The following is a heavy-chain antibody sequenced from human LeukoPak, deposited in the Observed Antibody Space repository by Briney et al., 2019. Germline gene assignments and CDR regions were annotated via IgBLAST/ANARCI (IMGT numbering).Heavy chain of an antibody. CDR2: INPNSGGT. J-gene: IGHJ5*02. D-gene: IGHD6-13*01. Sequence: RGASVKVSCKASGYTFTGYYMHWVRQAPGQGLEWMGWINPNSGGTNYAQKFQGWVTMTRDTSISTAYMELSRLRSDDTAVYYCARAYSSSSNLVDWFDPWGQGTLVTVSS. CDR3: ARAYSSSSNLVDWFDP. CDR1: GYTFTGYY. V-gene: IGHV1-2*04.